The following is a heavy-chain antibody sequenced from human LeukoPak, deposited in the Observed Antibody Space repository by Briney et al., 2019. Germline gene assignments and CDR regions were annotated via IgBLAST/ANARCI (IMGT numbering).Heavy chain of an antibody. D-gene: IGHD3-10*01. CDR3: ARGVGGFGDFDY. CDR2: INHSGST. V-gene: IGHV4-34*01. Sequence: GSLRLSCAASGFTFSSYSMNWVRQAPGKGLEWIGEINHSGSTNYNPSLKSRVTISVDTSKNQFSLKLGSVTAADTAVYYCARGVGGFGDFDYWGQGTLVTVSS. J-gene: IGHJ4*02. CDR1: GFTFSSYS.